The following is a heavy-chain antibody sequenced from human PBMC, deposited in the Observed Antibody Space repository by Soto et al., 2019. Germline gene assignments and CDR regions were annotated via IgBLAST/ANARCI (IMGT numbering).Heavy chain of an antibody. V-gene: IGHV1-18*01. Sequence: QVQLVKSGAEVKKPGSSVKVSCKASGYTFTSYGINWVRQAPGQRLEWLRWISAYNGNTNYAQKLQGRVTMTTDISTSTAYMELRSLRSDDTAVYYCARSVTMAYGKYVWGQGTTVTVSS. J-gene: IGHJ6*02. CDR3: ARSVTMAYGKYV. D-gene: IGHD3-10*01. CDR2: ISAYNGNT. CDR1: GYTFTSYG.